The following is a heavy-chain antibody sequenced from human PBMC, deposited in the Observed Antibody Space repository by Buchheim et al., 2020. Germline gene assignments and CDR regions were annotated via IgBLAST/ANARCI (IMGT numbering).Heavy chain of an antibody. CDR1: GFSFSNFG. CDR3: ARGRAMSDYDRPRWFDL. D-gene: IGHD5-12*01. J-gene: IGHJ5*01. V-gene: IGHV3-33*01. Sequence: QVHLVESGGGMVQPGMSLRLSCGTSGFSFSNFGMHWVRQSPGKGLEWVAIIWFDGRNKYYAESVKGRFTISRDSSATTLYLHMNNLRAEDTATYYCARGRAMSDYDRPRWFDLWGQGT. CDR2: IWFDGRNK.